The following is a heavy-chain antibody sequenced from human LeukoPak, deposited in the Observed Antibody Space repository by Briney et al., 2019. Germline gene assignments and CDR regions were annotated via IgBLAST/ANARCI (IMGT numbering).Heavy chain of an antibody. CDR2: IYYSGNP. J-gene: IGHJ4*02. V-gene: IGHV4-39*07. Sequence: SETLSLTCTVSGGSISSASYYWAWIRQPPGKGLEWIGSIYYSGNPDYNPSLKSRVTMSVDTSRYQFSLKVNSVTAADTAVYYCARDEVGAIDYWGQGTLVTVSS. CDR1: GGSISSASYY. CDR3: ARDEVGAIDY. D-gene: IGHD1-26*01.